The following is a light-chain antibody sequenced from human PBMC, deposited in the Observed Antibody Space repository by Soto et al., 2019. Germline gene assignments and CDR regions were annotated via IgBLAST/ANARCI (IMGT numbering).Light chain of an antibody. Sequence: DIQMTQSPASLSASVGDRVTITCRAGQSVSTYLNCYQQKPDKAPKLLIYGSSRLQTGVPSRFSGSGSGTDFTRTISSVQPEDFATYFCQHTYRTPWTFGQGTKVDIK. J-gene: IGKJ1*01. CDR2: GSS. CDR1: QSVSTY. V-gene: IGKV1-39*01. CDR3: QHTYRTPWT.